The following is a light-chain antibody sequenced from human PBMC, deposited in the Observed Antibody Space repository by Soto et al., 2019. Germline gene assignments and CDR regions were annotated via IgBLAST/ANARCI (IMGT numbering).Light chain of an antibody. V-gene: IGLV2-8*01. Sequence: QSVLTQPPSASGSPGQSVTISCTGIRNDIGAYEFVSWYQHHPGKAPKLIIYEVVQRPSGVPDRFSGSKSGNTASLTVSGLQAADEADYYCKSYAGSNTYVFGTGTKVTVL. CDR2: EVV. CDR1: RNDIGAYEF. CDR3: KSYAGSNTYV. J-gene: IGLJ1*01.